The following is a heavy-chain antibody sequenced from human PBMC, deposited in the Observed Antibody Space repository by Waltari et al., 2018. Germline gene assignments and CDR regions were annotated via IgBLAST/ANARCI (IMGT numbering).Heavy chain of an antibody. V-gene: IGHV3-53*02. J-gene: IGHJ4*02. CDR2: FYSVGVT. D-gene: IGHD2-21*01. Sequence: EVQLVETGGGLIQSGGSLRLSCAASGFTVSSNYMIWVRQAPGRGLGCFLVFYSVGVTYHEDSVKGQFPISRDNHKNTLYLKMNSRRAEDTAVYSCARGGGGGRDCCPLDYWGQGTLVTVSS. CDR3: ARGGGGGRDCCPLDY. CDR1: GFTVSSNY.